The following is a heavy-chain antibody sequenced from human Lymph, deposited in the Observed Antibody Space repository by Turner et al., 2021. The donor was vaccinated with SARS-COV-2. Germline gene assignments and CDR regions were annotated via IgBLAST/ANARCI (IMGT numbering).Heavy chain of an antibody. V-gene: IGHV3-7*03. J-gene: IGHJ6*02. CDR1: GFTFSSNW. Sequence: EVQLVESGGGLVQPGVSLSLSCAASGFTFSSNWMSWVRQAPGKGLEWVANIKQDGSEKYYVDSVKGRFTISRDNAKNSLYLQMNSLRADDTAVYFCARVGVRFEWSDGYHYYYAMDVWGQGTTVTVSS. D-gene: IGHD3-3*01. CDR2: IKQDGSEK. CDR3: ARVGVRFEWSDGYHYYYAMDV.